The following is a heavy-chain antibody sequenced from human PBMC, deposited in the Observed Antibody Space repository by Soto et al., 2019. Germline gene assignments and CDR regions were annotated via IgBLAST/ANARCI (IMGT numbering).Heavy chain of an antibody. CDR1: CGSISSYY. CDR3: ASLGSVAGTYYYYGMDV. Sequence: SETLSLTCTVSCGSISSYYWSWIRQPPGKGLEWIGYIYYSGSTNYNPSLKSRVTISVDTSKNQFSLKLSSVTAADTAVYYCASLGSVAGTYYYYGMDVWGQGTTVTVS. CDR2: IYYSGST. V-gene: IGHV4-59*01. J-gene: IGHJ6*02. D-gene: IGHD6-19*01.